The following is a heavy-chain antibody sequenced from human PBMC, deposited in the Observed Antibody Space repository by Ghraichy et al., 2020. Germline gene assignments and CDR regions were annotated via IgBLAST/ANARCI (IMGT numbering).Heavy chain of an antibody. CDR2: ISGSGGST. Sequence: LSLTCAASGFTFSSYAMSWVRQAPGKGLEWVSAISGSGGSTYYADSVKGRFTISRDNSKNTLYLQMNSLRAEDTAVYYCAKDRRRRRYFDWLLSYYFDYWGQGTLVTVSS. D-gene: IGHD3-9*01. J-gene: IGHJ4*02. V-gene: IGHV3-23*01. CDR1: GFTFSSYA. CDR3: AKDRRRRRYFDWLLSYYFDY.